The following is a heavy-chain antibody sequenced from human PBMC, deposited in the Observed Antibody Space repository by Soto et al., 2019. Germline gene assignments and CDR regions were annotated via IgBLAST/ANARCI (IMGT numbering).Heavy chain of an antibody. CDR2: IYYSGST. CDR3: ATQEVGGSYVYTFDP. Sequence: PSETLSLTCTVSGGSISSSNYYWGWIRQPPGKGLEWIGSIYYSGSTYYNPSLKSRVTISVDTPKNQFSLKLSSVTAADTAVYYCATQEVGGSYVYTFDPWGQGTLVTVSS. D-gene: IGHD1-26*01. V-gene: IGHV4-39*01. J-gene: IGHJ5*02. CDR1: GGSISSSNYY.